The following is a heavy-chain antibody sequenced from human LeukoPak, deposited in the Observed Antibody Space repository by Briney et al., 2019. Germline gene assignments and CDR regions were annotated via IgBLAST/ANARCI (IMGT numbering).Heavy chain of an antibody. Sequence: SETLSLTCTVSGDSISNYYWSWIRQPPGKGLEWIGYVYYIGSTNYNPSLKSRVTISVDTSKNQFSLRLRSVTAADTAVYYCARLRYTTSRDFDYWGQGTLVTVSS. J-gene: IGHJ4*02. V-gene: IGHV4-59*01. CDR1: GDSISNYY. CDR3: ARLRYTTSRDFDY. CDR2: VYYIGST. D-gene: IGHD6-13*01.